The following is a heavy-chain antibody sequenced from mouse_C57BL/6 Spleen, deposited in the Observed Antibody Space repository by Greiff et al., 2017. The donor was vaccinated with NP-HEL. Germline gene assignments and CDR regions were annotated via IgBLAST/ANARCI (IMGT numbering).Heavy chain of an antibody. Sequence: QVQLKESGAELMKPGASVKLSCKATGYTFTGYWLAWVKQRPGHGLEWIGEILPGRGSTNYNEKFKGKATFTADTSSNTAYMQLSSLTTEDSAIYYCARFYYYGSIYAMDYWGQGTSVTVSS. CDR1: GYTFTGYW. V-gene: IGHV1-9*01. D-gene: IGHD1-1*01. J-gene: IGHJ4*01. CDR2: ILPGRGST. CDR3: ARFYYYGSIYAMDY.